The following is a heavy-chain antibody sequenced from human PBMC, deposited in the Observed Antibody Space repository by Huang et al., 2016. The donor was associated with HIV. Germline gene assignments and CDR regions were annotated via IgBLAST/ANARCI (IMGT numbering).Heavy chain of an antibody. CDR3: ARQGVGDFVVEPTGLGAFDI. V-gene: IGHV5-51*01. J-gene: IGHJ3*02. D-gene: IGHD2-2*01. CDR1: GYTFNGYW. Sequence: EVQLVQSGAVVKKPGESLKISCKGSGYTFNGYWIGWVRQMPGKGLEWMGLISPGDSDTTDSPSFQGQVTISADKAISTAYLQWSGLKASDTAMYYCARQGVGDFVVEPTGLGAFDIWGQGTMVTVSS. CDR2: ISPGDSDT.